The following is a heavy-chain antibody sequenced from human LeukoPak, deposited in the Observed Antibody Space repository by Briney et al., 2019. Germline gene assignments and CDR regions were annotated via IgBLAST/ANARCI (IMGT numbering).Heavy chain of an antibody. Sequence: GGSLRLSCAASGFTFDDYAMHWVRQAPGKGLEWVSLITGDGGSTYYADSVKGRFIISRDNSKNSLYLQMNSLRTEDTALYYCAKVPTVYYYYGMDVWGQGTTVTVSS. CDR1: GFTFDDYA. V-gene: IGHV3-43*02. CDR2: ITGDGGST. D-gene: IGHD4-11*01. J-gene: IGHJ6*02. CDR3: AKVPTVYYYYGMDV.